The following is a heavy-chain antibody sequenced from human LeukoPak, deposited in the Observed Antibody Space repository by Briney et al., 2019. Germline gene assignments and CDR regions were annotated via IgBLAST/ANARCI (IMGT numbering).Heavy chain of an antibody. CDR1: GFTISSQA. J-gene: IGHJ4*02. CDR3: VKDAPGAGGFDY. V-gene: IGHV3-23*01. D-gene: IGHD1-14*01. CDR2: IGISDVDR. Sequence: GGSLRLSCAASGFTISSQAMSWVRQAPGKGLECVSTIGISDVDRHYADSVKGRFTISRDNSKNTLYLQMNSLRADDTAVYYCVKDAPGAGGFDYWGQGTLVTVSS.